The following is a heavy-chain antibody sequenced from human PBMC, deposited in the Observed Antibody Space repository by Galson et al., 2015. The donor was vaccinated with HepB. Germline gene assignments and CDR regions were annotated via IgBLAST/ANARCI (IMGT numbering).Heavy chain of an antibody. V-gene: IGHV1-18*04. Sequence: VKVSCKASGYTFTSYGISWVRQAPGQGLEWMGWISAYNGNTNYAQKLQGRVTMTTDTSTSTAYMELRSLRSDDTAVYYCARDEITIFGVVIIQDYYYGMDVWGQGTTVTVSS. CDR3: ARDEITIFGVVIIQDYYYGMDV. CDR1: GYTFTSYG. CDR2: ISAYNGNT. J-gene: IGHJ6*02. D-gene: IGHD3-3*01.